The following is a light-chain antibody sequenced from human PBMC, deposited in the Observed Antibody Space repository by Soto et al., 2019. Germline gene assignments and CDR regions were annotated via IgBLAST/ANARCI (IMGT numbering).Light chain of an antibody. J-gene: IGKJ5*01. CDR3: QQRSNWIT. V-gene: IGKV3-11*01. CDR2: DAS. CDR1: QSVSSY. Sequence: EIVLTQSPATLSLSPGERATLSCRASQSVSSYLAWYQQKPGQAPRLLIYDASNRATGIPARFSGSGSGTDCPLTISSLGPEDFAVYYCQQRSNWITFGQGKRLEIK.